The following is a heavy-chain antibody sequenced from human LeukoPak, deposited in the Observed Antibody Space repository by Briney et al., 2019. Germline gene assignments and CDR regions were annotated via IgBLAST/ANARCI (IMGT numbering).Heavy chain of an antibody. D-gene: IGHD4-23*01. CDR2: INPSGGST. V-gene: IGHV1-46*01. Sequence: ASVKVSCKASGYTFTSYDINWVRQAPGQGLEWMGIINPSGGSTSYAQKFQGRVTMTRDTSTSTVYMELSSLRSEDTAVYYCARDETVGRWLPPQGWFDPWAREPWSPSPQ. J-gene: IGHJ5*02. CDR3: ARDETVGRWLPPQGWFDP. CDR1: GYTFTSYD.